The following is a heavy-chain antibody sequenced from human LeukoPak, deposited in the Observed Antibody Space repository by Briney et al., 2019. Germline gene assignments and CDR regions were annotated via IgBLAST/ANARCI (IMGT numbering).Heavy chain of an antibody. Sequence: GASVKVSCKASGYTFTSFDITWVRQAPGQGLEWMGWLSRNNVNTNYAQKLQGRVTLTTDTSTSTAYMELRSLRSDDTAVYYCALYGSGSYLDYWGQGTLVTVSS. V-gene: IGHV1-18*01. J-gene: IGHJ4*02. CDR1: GYTFTSFD. CDR3: ALYGSGSYLDY. CDR2: LSRNNVNT. D-gene: IGHD3-10*01.